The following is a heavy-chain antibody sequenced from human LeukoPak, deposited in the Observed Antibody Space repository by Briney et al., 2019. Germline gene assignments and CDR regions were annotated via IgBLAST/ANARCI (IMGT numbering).Heavy chain of an antibody. V-gene: IGHV1-69*04. CDR1: GGTFSSYA. J-gene: IGHJ6*02. D-gene: IGHD2-15*01. CDR2: IIPILGIA. CDR3: ARDGGPYYYYGMDV. Sequence: SVKVSCKASGGTFSSYAISWVRQAPGQGLEWMGRIIPILGIANYAQKFQGRVTITADKSTSTACTELSSLRSEDTAVYYCARDGGPYYYYGMDVWGQGTTVTVSS.